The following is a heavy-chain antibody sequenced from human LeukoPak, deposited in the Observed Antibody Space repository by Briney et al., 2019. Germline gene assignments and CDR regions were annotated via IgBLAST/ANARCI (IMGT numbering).Heavy chain of an antibody. CDR1: GGSISSGDYY. Sequence: ASETLSLTCTVSGGSISSGDYYWSWIRQPPGKGLEWIGYIYYSGSTYYNPSLKSRVTISVDTSKNQFSLKLSSVTAADTAVYYCARHITIFGVTTGAFDIWGQGTMVTVSS. CDR2: IYYSGST. CDR3: ARHITIFGVTTGAFDI. V-gene: IGHV4-30-4*08. D-gene: IGHD3-3*01. J-gene: IGHJ3*02.